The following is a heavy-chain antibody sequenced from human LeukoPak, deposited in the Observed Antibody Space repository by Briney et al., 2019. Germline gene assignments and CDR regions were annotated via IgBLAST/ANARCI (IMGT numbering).Heavy chain of an antibody. CDR1: GFTFSSYR. CDR3: ARVIAFRGYMDV. Sequence: GGSLRLSCAASGFTFSSYRMNWVRKAPGKGLEWVSSIISISSYIYYADSVKGRFTISRDNAKNSLYLQMTSLRAEDTAVYYCARVIAFRGYMDVWGKGTTVTVSS. V-gene: IGHV3-21*03. D-gene: IGHD3-16*02. CDR2: IISISSYI. J-gene: IGHJ6*03.